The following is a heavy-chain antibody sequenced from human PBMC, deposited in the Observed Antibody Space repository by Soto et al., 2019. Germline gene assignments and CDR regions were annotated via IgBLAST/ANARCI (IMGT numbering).Heavy chain of an antibody. CDR3: ARESIVLVPAAIYDWFDP. CDR2: IIPIFGTA. Sequence: SVKVSCKASGGTFSSYAISWVRQAPGQGLEWMGGIIPIFGTANYAQKFQGRVTITADESTSTAYMELSSLRSEDTAVYYCARESIVLVPAAIYDWFDPWGQGTLVTVSS. CDR1: GGTFSSYA. J-gene: IGHJ5*02. V-gene: IGHV1-69*13. D-gene: IGHD2-2*01.